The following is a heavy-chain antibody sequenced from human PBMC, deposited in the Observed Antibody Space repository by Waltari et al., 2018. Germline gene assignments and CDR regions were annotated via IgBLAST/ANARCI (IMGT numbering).Heavy chain of an antibody. V-gene: IGHV3-30*03. CDR1: GFTFTNHA. Sequence: QVELVESGGGVVQPGRSLRLSCEASGFTFTNHAMHWVRQAPGKGLEVLALIAYDGKTDCYADSVKCRFTISRDNSKSTLHLQMNRLKTEDTAIYFCARGRFLEWLFLDFWGQGALVTVSS. D-gene: IGHD3-3*01. CDR3: ARGRFLEWLFLDF. J-gene: IGHJ4*02. CDR2: IAYDGKTD.